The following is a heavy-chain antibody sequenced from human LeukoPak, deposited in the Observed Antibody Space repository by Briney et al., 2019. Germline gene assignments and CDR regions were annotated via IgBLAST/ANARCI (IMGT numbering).Heavy chain of an antibody. CDR1: GYIFTSYW. Sequence: KPGESLRIYCKGSGYIFTSYWITWVRQVPGKGLEWMGMIDPTDSYTNYSPSFQGHVTISTDKSISTAYLQWSSLKASDTAIYYCARRGRSSSNFDFWGQGTLVTVSS. J-gene: IGHJ4*02. CDR2: IDPTDSYT. V-gene: IGHV5-10-1*01. D-gene: IGHD6-6*01. CDR3: ARRGRSSSNFDF.